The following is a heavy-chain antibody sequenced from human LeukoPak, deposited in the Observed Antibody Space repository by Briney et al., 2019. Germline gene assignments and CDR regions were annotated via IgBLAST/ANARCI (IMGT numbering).Heavy chain of an antibody. CDR1: GYTFTGYY. Sequence: ASVKVSCKASGYTFTGYYMHWVRQAPGQGLEWMGWINPNSGATNYAQKFQGRVTMTRDTSISTAYMELSRLRSDDTAVYYCARGVGATYGDYFDYWGQGTLVTVSS. V-gene: IGHV1-2*02. D-gene: IGHD1-26*01. CDR2: INPNSGAT. J-gene: IGHJ4*02. CDR3: ARGVGATYGDYFDY.